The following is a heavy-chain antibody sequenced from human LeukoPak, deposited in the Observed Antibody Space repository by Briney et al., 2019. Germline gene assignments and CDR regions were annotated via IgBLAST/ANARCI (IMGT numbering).Heavy chain of an antibody. D-gene: IGHD3-10*01. CDR3: ARVSLVRGAPDYYFDY. J-gene: IGHJ4*02. Sequence: SETLSLTCTVSGDSISNYYWSWIRQPAGKGLEWIGRIYTSGSTDYNPSLKSRVTMSVDTSKNQFSLKLSSVTAADTAVYYCARVSLVRGAPDYYFDYWGQGTLVTVSS. V-gene: IGHV4-4*07. CDR1: GDSISNYY. CDR2: IYTSGST.